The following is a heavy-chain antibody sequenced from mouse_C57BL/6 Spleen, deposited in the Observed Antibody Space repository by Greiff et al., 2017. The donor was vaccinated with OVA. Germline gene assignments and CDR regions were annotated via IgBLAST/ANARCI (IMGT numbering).Heavy chain of an antibody. CDR2: ISDGGSYT. CDR1: GFTFSSYA. D-gene: IGHD2-4*01. Sequence: EVQGVESGGGLVKPGGSLKLSCAASGFTFSSYAMSWVRQTPEKRLEWVATISDGGSYTYYPDNVKGRFTISRDNAKNNLYLQMSHLKSEDTDMYYCARELGRLPAWFAYWGQGTLVTVSA. CDR3: ARELGRLPAWFAY. V-gene: IGHV5-4*01. J-gene: IGHJ3*01.